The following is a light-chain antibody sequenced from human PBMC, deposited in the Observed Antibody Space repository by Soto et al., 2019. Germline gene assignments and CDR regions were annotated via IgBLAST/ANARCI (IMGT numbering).Light chain of an antibody. Sequence: ERVMTRSPATLSVSLGERATLSCRASQSISSNLAWYQQKPGQAPRLLIYGASTRATGIPDRFSGSGSGTEFTLTISSLQSEDFAVYHCQQYYNWWTFGQGTKV. CDR2: GAS. CDR1: QSISSN. V-gene: IGKV3-15*01. J-gene: IGKJ1*01. CDR3: QQYYNWWT.